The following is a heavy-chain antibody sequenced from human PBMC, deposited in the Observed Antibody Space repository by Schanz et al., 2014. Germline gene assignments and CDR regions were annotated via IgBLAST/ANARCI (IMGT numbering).Heavy chain of an antibody. CDR3: AREQIMAAAGLVDY. Sequence: VQLLDSGGGLVQPGGSLRLSCAASGFTFSDYYMSWIRQAPGKGLEWVSDISSGSSYANYADSVKGRFTISRDNAKNSLYLQMNSLRADDTAVYYCAREQIMAAAGLVDYWGHGTLVTVSS. CDR1: GFTFSDYY. V-gene: IGHV3-11*05. D-gene: IGHD6-13*01. J-gene: IGHJ4*01. CDR2: ISSGSSYA.